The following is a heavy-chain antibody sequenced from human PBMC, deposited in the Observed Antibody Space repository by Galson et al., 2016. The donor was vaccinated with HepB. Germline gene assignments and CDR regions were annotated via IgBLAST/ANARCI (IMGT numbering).Heavy chain of an antibody. D-gene: IGHD6-19*01. V-gene: IGHV3-7*01. Sequence: SLRLSCAASDFTLSFYWMGWVRQAPGKGLEWVATIKGDGTQKRYVDSVEGRFTLSRGNAENSMFLQMDSLRVEDTAVYYCARLGGSGWTFDFWGQGTLVTVPS. CDR3: ARLGGSGWTFDF. J-gene: IGHJ4*02. CDR1: DFTLSFYW. CDR2: IKGDGTQK.